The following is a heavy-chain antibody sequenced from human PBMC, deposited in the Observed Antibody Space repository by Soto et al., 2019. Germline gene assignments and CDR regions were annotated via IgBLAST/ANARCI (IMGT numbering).Heavy chain of an antibody. D-gene: IGHD5-12*01. CDR2: INAGNGNT. CDR1: GYTFTSYA. CDR3: ARSRDGYNVYYFDY. Sequence: QVQLVQSGAEVKKPGASVKVSCKASGYTFTSYAMHWVRQAPGQRLEWMGWINAGNGNTKYTQKFQGRVTITRDTSASTAYMELSSLRSEDTAVYYCARSRDGYNVYYFDYWGQGTLVTVSS. V-gene: IGHV1-3*01. J-gene: IGHJ4*02.